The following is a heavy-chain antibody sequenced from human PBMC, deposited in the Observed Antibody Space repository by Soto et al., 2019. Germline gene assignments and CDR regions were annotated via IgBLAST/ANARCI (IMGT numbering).Heavy chain of an antibody. CDR3: AKDRASGGRPYYDGMDV. V-gene: IGHV3-30*18. J-gene: IGHJ6*02. CDR1: GFTFSSYG. D-gene: IGHD1-26*01. CDR2: ISYDGSNK. Sequence: QVQLVESGGGVVQPGRSLRLSCAASGFTFSSYGMHWVRQAPGKGLEWVAVISYDGSNKYYADSVKGRFTISRDNSKNTLYLQMNSLRAEDTAVYYCAKDRASGGRPYYDGMDVWGQGTTVTVSS.